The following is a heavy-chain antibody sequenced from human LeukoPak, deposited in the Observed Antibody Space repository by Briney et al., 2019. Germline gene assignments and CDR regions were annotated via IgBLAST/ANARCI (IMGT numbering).Heavy chain of an antibody. V-gene: IGHV4-39*07. J-gene: IGHJ4*02. CDR1: GGSISSSSYY. D-gene: IGHD6-13*01. CDR2: IYHSGST. CDR3: ARDEGGIAAAGTGDY. Sequence: SETLSLTCTVSGGSISSSSYYWGWIRQPPGKGLEWIGEIYHSGSTNYNPSLKSRVTISVDKSKNQFSLKLSSVTAADTAVYYCARDEGGIAAAGTGDYWGQGTLVTVSS.